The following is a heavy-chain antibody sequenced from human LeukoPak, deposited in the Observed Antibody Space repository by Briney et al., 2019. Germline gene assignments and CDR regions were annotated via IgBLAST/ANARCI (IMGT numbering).Heavy chain of an antibody. D-gene: IGHD3-10*01. V-gene: IGHV3-23*01. J-gene: IGHJ6*02. CDR2: ISGSGGST. CDR3: ARGTQYYYGSGSHRYYYYGMDV. Sequence: GGSLRLSCAASGFTFSSYAMSWVRQAPGKGLEWVSAISGSGGSTYYADSVKGRFTISRDNSKNTLYLQMNSLRAEDMAVYYCARGTQYYYGSGSHRYYYYGMDVWGQGTTVTVSS. CDR1: GFTFSSYA.